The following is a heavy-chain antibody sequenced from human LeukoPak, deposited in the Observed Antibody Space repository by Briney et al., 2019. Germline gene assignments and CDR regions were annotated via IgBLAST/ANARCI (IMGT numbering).Heavy chain of an antibody. CDR3: ARYYDSSGYTQGAFDI. D-gene: IGHD3-22*01. J-gene: IGHJ3*02. CDR1: GFTVSSNY. V-gene: IGHV3-66*02. Sequence: SGGSLRLSCAASGFTVSSNYMSWVRQAPGKGLEWVSSFYRGISTYYADSVKGRFTTSGDHSKNTVYLQMDSLRPEDTAVYYCARYYDSSGYTQGAFDIWGQGTMVTVS. CDR2: FYRGIST.